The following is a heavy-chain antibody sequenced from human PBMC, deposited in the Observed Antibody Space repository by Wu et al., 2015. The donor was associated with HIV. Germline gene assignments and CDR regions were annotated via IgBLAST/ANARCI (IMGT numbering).Heavy chain of an antibody. CDR3: ATPRSPGFSSAWPTYFDF. D-gene: IGHD6-19*01. CDR2: IIPLFGTT. J-gene: IGHJ4*02. CDR1: GYTFTGFY. Sequence: QVQLVQSGAEVKKPGVSVKVSCKASGYTFTGFYIHWVRQAPGQGLEWMGGIIPLFGTTEYAHIFQGRVTITTDESTSTAYMRLSSLTSADTAVYYCATPRSPGFSSAWPTYFDFWGQGTLITVSS. V-gene: IGHV1-69*01.